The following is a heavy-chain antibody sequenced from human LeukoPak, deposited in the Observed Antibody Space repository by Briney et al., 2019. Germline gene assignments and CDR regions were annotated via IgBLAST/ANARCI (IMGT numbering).Heavy chain of an antibody. J-gene: IGHJ6*02. D-gene: IGHD3-3*01. CDR3: ARDERHYDFWSGPDV. CDR1: GYTFTSYY. CDR2: INPSGGST. V-gene: IGHV1-46*01. Sequence: ASVKVSCKASGYTFTSYYMHWVRQAPGQGLEWMGIINPSGGSTSYAQKFQGRVTMTRDTSTSTVYMEVSSLRSEDTAVYYCARDERHYDFWSGPDVWGQGTTVTVSS.